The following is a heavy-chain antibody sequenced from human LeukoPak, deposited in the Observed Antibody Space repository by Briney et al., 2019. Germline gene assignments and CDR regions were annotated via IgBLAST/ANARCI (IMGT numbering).Heavy chain of an antibody. CDR2: INHSGST. D-gene: IGHD6-13*01. Sequence: SETLSLTCAVYGGSFSGYYWSWIRQPPGKGLEWIGEINHSGSTNYNPSLKSRVTISVDTSKNQFSLKLSSVSAADTAVYYCARSSRGYFDYWGQGTLVTVSS. CDR1: GGSFSGYY. CDR3: ARSSRGYFDY. J-gene: IGHJ4*02. V-gene: IGHV4-34*01.